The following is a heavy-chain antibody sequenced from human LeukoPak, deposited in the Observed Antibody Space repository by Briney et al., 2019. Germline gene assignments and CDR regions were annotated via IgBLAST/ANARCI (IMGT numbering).Heavy chain of an antibody. Sequence: GGSLRLSCAASGFTFSSYEMNWVRQAPGKGLEWVSYISSSGSTIYYADSVKGRFTISRDNAKNSLYLQMNSLRAEDTAVYYCARTIMVRGVNKHSYYMDVWGKGTTVTVSS. CDR3: ARTIMVRGVNKHSYYMDV. CDR1: GFTFSSYE. D-gene: IGHD3-10*01. CDR2: ISSSGSTI. J-gene: IGHJ6*03. V-gene: IGHV3-48*03.